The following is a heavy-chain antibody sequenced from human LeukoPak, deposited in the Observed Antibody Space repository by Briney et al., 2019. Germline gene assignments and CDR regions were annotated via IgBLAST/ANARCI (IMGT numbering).Heavy chain of an antibody. CDR2: ISAYNGNT. CDR1: GYTFTSYG. Sequence: ASVKVSCKASGYTFTSYGISWVRQAPGQGLEWMGWISAYNGNTNYAQKLQGRVTMTTDTSTSTTYMELSSLRSEDTAVYYCARVGRGYYDSSGQGNYWGQGTLVTVSS. D-gene: IGHD3-22*01. V-gene: IGHV1-18*01. J-gene: IGHJ4*02. CDR3: ARVGRGYYDSSGQGNY.